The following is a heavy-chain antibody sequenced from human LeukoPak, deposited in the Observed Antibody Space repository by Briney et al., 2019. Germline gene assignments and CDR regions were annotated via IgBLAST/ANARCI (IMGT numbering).Heavy chain of an antibody. J-gene: IGHJ4*02. CDR1: GFTFSNYA. Sequence: PGGSLRLSCAASGFTFSNYALHWVRQAPGKGLEYVSAISSNGDATFYANSVTARFTISRDNSKNTLYLQMGSLRAEDMAVYYCVRVGNYREFDYWGQGTLVTVSS. CDR2: ISSNGDAT. D-gene: IGHD1-7*01. V-gene: IGHV3-64*01. CDR3: VRVGNYREFDY.